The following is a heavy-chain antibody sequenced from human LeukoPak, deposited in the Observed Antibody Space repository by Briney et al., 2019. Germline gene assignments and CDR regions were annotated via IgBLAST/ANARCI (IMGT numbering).Heavy chain of an antibody. CDR2: INPNSGGT. CDR1: GYTFTGYY. Sequence: ASVKVSCKASGYTFTGYYMHWARRAPGQGLEWMGWINPNSGGTNYAQKFQGRVTMTRDTSISTAYMELSRLRSDDTAVYYCARGGQQLVPDDAFDIWGQGTMVTVSS. J-gene: IGHJ3*02. V-gene: IGHV1-2*02. D-gene: IGHD6-13*01. CDR3: ARGGQQLVPDDAFDI.